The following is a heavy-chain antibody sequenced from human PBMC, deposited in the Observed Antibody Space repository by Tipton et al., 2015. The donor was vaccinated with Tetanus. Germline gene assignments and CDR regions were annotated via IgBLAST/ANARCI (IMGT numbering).Heavy chain of an antibody. J-gene: IGHJ5*02. CDR2: IYPGGSDA. CDR1: GYSFDNFW. CDR3: ARLGVTHMCPWFAP. Sequence: QSGAEVKKPGESLKISCKASGYSFDNFWIGWVRQTPGKGLEWMGIIYPGGSDAIYNPSFQGHVTISADKSLNTAFLQWSSLQASGTATFPCARLGVTHMCPWFAPWRQG. D-gene: IGHD2-21*01. V-gene: IGHV5-51*01.